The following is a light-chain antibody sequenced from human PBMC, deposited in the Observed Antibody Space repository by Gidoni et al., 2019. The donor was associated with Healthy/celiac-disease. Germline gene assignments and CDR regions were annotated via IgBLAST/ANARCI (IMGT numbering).Light chain of an antibody. Sequence: EIFLTQSPGTLSLSPGERATLSCRASQSVSSSYLAWYQQKPGQAPRLLIYGASSRATGIPDRFSGSGSGTDFTLTISRLEPEDFAVYYCQQYGSSPRTFXQXTKVEIK. J-gene: IGKJ1*01. V-gene: IGKV3-20*01. CDR2: GAS. CDR1: QSVSSSY. CDR3: QQYGSSPRT.